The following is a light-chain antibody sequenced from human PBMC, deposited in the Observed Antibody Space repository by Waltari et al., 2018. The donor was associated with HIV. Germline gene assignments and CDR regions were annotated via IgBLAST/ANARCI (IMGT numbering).Light chain of an antibody. Sequence: SYELTQAPSVSVSPGQTARLTRSGPILPYHYPSWYQQKSGPAPVEVIYEGYKRPAGIPEGFSGSRSGTTATLTITGAQVDDEGDYYCYSTDSSGKGVFGGGTKLTVV. J-gene: IGLJ3*02. V-gene: IGLV3-10*01. CDR2: EGY. CDR1: ILPYHY. CDR3: YSTDSSGKGV.